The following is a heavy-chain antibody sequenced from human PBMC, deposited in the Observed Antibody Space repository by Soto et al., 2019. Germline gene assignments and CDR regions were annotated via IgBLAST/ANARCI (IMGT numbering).Heavy chain of an antibody. Sequence: ASVKVSCKASGYTFTSYAMHWVRQAPGQRLEWMGWINAGNGNTKYSQKFQGRVTITRDTSASTAYMELSSLRSEDTAVYYCARGIGYGTYYYGMDVWGQGTTVTVSS. D-gene: IGHD4-17*01. CDR1: GYTFTSYA. J-gene: IGHJ6*02. CDR2: INAGNGNT. V-gene: IGHV1-3*01. CDR3: ARGIGYGTYYYGMDV.